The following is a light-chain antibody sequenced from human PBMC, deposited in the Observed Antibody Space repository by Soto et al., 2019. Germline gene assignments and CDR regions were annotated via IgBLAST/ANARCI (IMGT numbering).Light chain of an antibody. Sequence: EIVLTQSPDTLSLSPGERATLSCRASQSVSSSYLAWYQQKPGQAPRLLIYGASSRATGIPDRFSGSGPGTDFTLTISRLEPEDFAVYYCQQYGSSRTFGQGTKVDIK. V-gene: IGKV3-20*01. CDR1: QSVSSSY. CDR3: QQYGSSRT. J-gene: IGKJ2*01. CDR2: GAS.